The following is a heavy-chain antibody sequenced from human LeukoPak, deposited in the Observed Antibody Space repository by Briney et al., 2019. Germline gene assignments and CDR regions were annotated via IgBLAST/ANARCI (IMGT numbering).Heavy chain of an antibody. D-gene: IGHD6-13*01. J-gene: IGHJ4*02. CDR3: ARVARSMSSSSEDS. CDR1: GGSISTGSYY. Sequence: SQTLSLTCTVSGGSISTGSYYWNWIRQPAGKGLEWIGRICTSGSTNYNPSLKSRVTLSVDTSKNQFSLKLNSVTAADTAVYYCARVARSMSSSSEDSWGQGTLVTVSS. CDR2: ICTSGST. V-gene: IGHV4-61*02.